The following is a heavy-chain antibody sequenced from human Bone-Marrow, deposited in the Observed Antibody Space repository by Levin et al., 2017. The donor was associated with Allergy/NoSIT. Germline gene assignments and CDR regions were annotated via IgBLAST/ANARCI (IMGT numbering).Heavy chain of an antibody. Sequence: GESLKISCVASGFIFYSYTTHWVRQAPGKGLEWISSMSGSGNYVYGADSVTGRFTISRDNAKNSLYLQMNNLRSEVRAVYYCARTFCGGGSCYLSLDYWGQGTLVTVSS. D-gene: IGHD2-15*01. CDR3: ARTFCGGGSCYLSLDY. J-gene: IGHJ4*02. CDR1: GFIFYSYT. V-gene: IGHV3-21*01. CDR2: MSGSGNYV.